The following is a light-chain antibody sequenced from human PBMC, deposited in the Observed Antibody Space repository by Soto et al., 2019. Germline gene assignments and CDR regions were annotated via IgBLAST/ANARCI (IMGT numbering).Light chain of an antibody. CDR1: SSDVGGYNY. V-gene: IGLV2-14*01. CDR2: DVS. CDR3: SSYTSSSTLYV. J-gene: IGLJ1*01. Sequence: QSALTQPASVSGSPGQSITISCIGTSSDVGGYNYVSWYQQHPGKAPKLMISDVSNRPSGVSNRFSGSKSGNTASLTISGLQAEDEADYYCSSYTSSSTLYVFGTGTKLTVL.